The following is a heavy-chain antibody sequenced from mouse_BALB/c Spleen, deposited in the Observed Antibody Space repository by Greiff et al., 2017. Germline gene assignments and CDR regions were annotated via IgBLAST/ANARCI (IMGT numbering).Heavy chain of an antibody. J-gene: IGHJ2*01. CDR3: TRSGDYGYYYFDY. V-gene: IGHV1-5*01. Sequence: VQLKQSGTVLARPGASVKMSCKASGYTFTSYWMHWVKQRPGQGLEWIGAIYPGNSDTSYNQKFKGKAKLTAVTSTSTAYMELSSLTNEDSAVYYCTRSGDYGYYYFDYRGQGTTLTVSS. D-gene: IGHD1-2*01. CDR1: GYTFTSYW. CDR2: IYPGNSDT.